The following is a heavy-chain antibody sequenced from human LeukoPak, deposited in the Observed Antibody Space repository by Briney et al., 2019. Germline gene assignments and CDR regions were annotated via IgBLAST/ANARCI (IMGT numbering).Heavy chain of an antibody. CDR1: GGSISSYY. CDR2: IYYSGGT. Sequence: ETLSLTCTVSGGSISSYYWSWIRQPPGKGLEWIGYIYYSGGTNYNPSLKSRVTISVDTSKNQFSLKLSSVTAADTAVYYCARGGNTVTFFDYWGQGTLVTVSS. CDR3: ARGGNTVTFFDY. J-gene: IGHJ4*02. D-gene: IGHD4-17*01. V-gene: IGHV4-59*01.